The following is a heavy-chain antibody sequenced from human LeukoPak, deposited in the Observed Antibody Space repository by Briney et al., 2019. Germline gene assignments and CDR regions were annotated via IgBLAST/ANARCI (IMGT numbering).Heavy chain of an antibody. Sequence: GGSLRLSCAASGFISSTYSMNWVRQAPGKGLEWVSQISGNSVTRYYADSVKGRFTISRDNVKNSLYLQMNSLRDEDTAVYYCARYFGDPQGMDVWGQGTTVIVSS. V-gene: IGHV3-48*02. D-gene: IGHD3-10*01. J-gene: IGHJ6*02. CDR2: ISGNSVTR. CDR1: GFISSTYS. CDR3: ARYFGDPQGMDV.